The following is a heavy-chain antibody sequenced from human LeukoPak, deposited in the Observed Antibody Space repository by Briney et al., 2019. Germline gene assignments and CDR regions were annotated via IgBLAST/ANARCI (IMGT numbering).Heavy chain of an antibody. D-gene: IGHD3-3*01. Sequence: GGSLGLSCITSGFNFRGYNMAWVRQAPGKGLEWLATTTRDGSGKEYVDSVRGRFTISRDNAKNSIYLQMNTLSAEDTAVYFCVTEFWYRFDYWGQGLLVTVSS. CDR2: TTRDGSGK. CDR1: GFNFRGYN. J-gene: IGHJ4*02. CDR3: VTEFWYRFDY. V-gene: IGHV3-7*01.